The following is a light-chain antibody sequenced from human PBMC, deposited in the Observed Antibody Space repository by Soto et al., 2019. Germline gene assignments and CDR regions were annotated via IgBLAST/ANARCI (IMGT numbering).Light chain of an antibody. Sequence: DIGMTQTPLSLSVTPVQPASMSCKSSQSLLHSDGKTYLYWYLQKSGQPPQLLIYEVAKRLSGVPDRFSGSGSGTDFTLKISRVEAGDVGVYFCMQSLQLPYTFGQGTKLEIK. J-gene: IGKJ2*01. CDR3: MQSLQLPYT. V-gene: IGKV2D-29*01. CDR1: QSLLHSDGKTY. CDR2: EVA.